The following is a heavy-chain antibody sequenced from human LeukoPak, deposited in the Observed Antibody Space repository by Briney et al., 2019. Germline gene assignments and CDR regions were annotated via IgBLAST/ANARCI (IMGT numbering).Heavy chain of an antibody. CDR1: GYTLTELS. D-gene: IGHD3-10*01. CDR3: ATAYYYGSGSYYHFDY. V-gene: IGHV1-24*01. Sequence: GASVKVSCKVSGYTLTELSMHWVRQAPGKGLEWMGGFDPEDGETIYAQKFQGRVTMTEDTSTDTAYMELSSLRSEDTAVYYCATAYYYGSGSYYHFDYWGQGTLVTVSS. CDR2: FDPEDGET. J-gene: IGHJ4*02.